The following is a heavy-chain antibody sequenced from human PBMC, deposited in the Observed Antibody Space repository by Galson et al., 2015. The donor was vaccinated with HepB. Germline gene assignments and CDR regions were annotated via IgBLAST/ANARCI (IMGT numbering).Heavy chain of an antibody. V-gene: IGHV1-18*01. Sequence: SVKVSCKASGYTFSNYGVSWVRQAPGQGLEWVGWISTYNVNTNYALKFQGRVTITTDTSTSTVYMELRSLRSDDTAVYYCARAWYTSSPPDYWGQGSLVTVSS. J-gene: IGHJ4*02. CDR3: ARAWYTSSPPDY. D-gene: IGHD6-6*01. CDR2: ISTYNVNT. CDR1: GYTFSNYG.